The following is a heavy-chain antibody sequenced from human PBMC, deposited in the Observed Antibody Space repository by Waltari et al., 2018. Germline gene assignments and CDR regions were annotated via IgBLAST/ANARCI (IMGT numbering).Heavy chain of an antibody. D-gene: IGHD4-4*01. CDR3: ATVLTTVPTYWFDP. CDR1: GYTFTDYY. J-gene: IGHJ5*02. CDR2: FDPADSET. Sequence: EVQLVQSGAEVKKPGATVKISCKASGYTFTDYYIHWVQQAPGKGREWMGRFDPADSETIYAEKFQGRVTITADTSTDTAYMELSSLRSEDTAVYYCATVLTTVPTYWFDPWGQGTLVTVSS. V-gene: IGHV1-69-2*01.